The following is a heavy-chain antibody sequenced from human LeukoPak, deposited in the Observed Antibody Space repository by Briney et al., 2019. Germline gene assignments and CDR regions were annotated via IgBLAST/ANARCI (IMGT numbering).Heavy chain of an antibody. CDR3: ARVPSQYGSGSYFDY. Sequence: ASVKVSCKASGYTFTDYYIHWVRQAPGQGLEWMGRINPNSGDTNLSEKFQGRVTMTRDTPITTAYMEVSRLRSDDTAVYYCARVPSQYGSGSYFDYWGQGTLVTVSS. J-gene: IGHJ4*02. CDR1: GYTFTDYY. D-gene: IGHD3-10*01. CDR2: INPNSGDT. V-gene: IGHV1-2*06.